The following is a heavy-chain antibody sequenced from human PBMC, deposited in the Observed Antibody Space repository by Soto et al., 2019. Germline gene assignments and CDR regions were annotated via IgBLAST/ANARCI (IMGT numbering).Heavy chain of an antibody. J-gene: IGHJ4*02. V-gene: IGHV3-73*02. CDR3: TGWGGVGATWDGF. CDR1: GFTFSGSA. CDR2: IRSKANSYAT. D-gene: IGHD1-26*01. Sequence: EVQLVESGGGLVQPGGSLKLSCAASGFTFSGSAMHWVRQASGKGLEWVGRIRSKANSYATAYAASVKGRFTISRDDSKNPAYLQMNGLKPEDTAVYYCTGWGGVGATWDGFWGQGTLVTVSS.